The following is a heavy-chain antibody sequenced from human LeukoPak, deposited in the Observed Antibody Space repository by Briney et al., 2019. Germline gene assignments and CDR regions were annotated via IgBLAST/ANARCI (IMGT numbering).Heavy chain of an antibody. CDR2: IKSKTDGGIT. D-gene: IGHD6-13*01. CDR3: STGDLGRQQLVLGF. CDR1: GFTFNNAW. Sequence: GGSLRLSCEASGFTFNNAWMTWVRQAPGKGLEWVGRIKSKTDGGITDYAAPVKGRFTISRDDSKNTLYLLMNSLKMEDTALYYCSTGDLGRQQLVLGFWGQGTLVTVSS. V-gene: IGHV3-15*01. J-gene: IGHJ4*02.